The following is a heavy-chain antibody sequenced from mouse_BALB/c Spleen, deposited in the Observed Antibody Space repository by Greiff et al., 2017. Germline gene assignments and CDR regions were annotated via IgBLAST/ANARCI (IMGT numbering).Heavy chain of an antibody. D-gene: IGHD2-2*01. CDR1: GFNIKDTY. J-gene: IGHJ3*01. Sequence: VQLKESGAELVKPGASVKLSCTASGFNIKDTYMHWVKQRPEQGLEWIGRIDPANGNTKYDPKFQGKATITADTSSNTAYLQLSSLTSEDTAVYYCARGDGYAPWFAYWGQGTLVTVSA. CDR3: ARGDGYAPWFAY. CDR2: IDPANGNT. V-gene: IGHV14-3*02.